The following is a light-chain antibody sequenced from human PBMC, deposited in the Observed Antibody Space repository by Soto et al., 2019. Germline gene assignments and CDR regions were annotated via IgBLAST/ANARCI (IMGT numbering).Light chain of an antibody. CDR3: QQYGSSPPIT. CDR1: QSVSSSY. V-gene: IGKV3-20*01. J-gene: IGKJ5*01. Sequence: EIVLTQSPGTLSLSPGERATLSCRASQSVSSSYLAWYQQKPGQAPRLLIYGASSRATGIPDRFSGSGSGTDFTLTISRLEPEDFEVYYCQQYGSSPPITFGQGTRLAIK. CDR2: GAS.